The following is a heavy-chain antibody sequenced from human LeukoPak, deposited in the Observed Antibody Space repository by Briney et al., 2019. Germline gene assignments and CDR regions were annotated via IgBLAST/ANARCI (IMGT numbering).Heavy chain of an antibody. Sequence: SETMSLTCTVSGGSISSYYWSWIRQPPGKGLEWIGYIYYSGSTNYNPSLKSRVTISVDTSKNQFSLKLSSVTAADTAVYYCARTYCSGGSCYSDYWGQGTLVTVSS. CDR1: GGSISSYY. V-gene: IGHV4-59*01. J-gene: IGHJ4*02. D-gene: IGHD2-15*01. CDR3: ARTYCSGGSCYSDY. CDR2: IYYSGST.